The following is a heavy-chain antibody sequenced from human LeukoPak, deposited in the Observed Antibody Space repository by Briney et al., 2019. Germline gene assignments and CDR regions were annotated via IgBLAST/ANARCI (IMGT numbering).Heavy chain of an antibody. D-gene: IGHD3-10*01. CDR3: ARSPRRPHFYSSGSYYYYFDY. J-gene: IGHJ4*02. CDR2: IYYSGIT. V-gene: IGHV4-59*01. Sequence: PSETLSLTCTVSGGSISSYYWSWIRQPPGKGLEWIGYIYYSGITNYNPSLKSRVTISVDTSKNQFSLKLSSVTAADTAVYYCARSPRRPHFYSSGSYYYYFDYWGQGTLVTVSS. CDR1: GGSISSYY.